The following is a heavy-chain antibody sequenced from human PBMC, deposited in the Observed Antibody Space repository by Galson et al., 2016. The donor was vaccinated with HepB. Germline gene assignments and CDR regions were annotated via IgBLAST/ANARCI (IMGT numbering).Heavy chain of an antibody. CDR2: VDPTVA. CDR1: GYSFSYYW. Sequence: QSGAEVKKPGESLRISCKASGYSFSYYWISWVRQMPGKGLEWMGMVDPTVASYSPSFQGHVTISTDKSIDTFYLQWSSLQASDTAIYYCARSGWSRNFDYWGQGTLVTVSS. CDR3: ARSGWSRNFDY. D-gene: IGHD6-19*01. J-gene: IGHJ4*02. V-gene: IGHV5-10-1*01.